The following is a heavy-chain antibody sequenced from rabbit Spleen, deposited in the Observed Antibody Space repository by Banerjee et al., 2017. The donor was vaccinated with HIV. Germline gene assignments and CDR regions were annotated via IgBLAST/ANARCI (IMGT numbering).Heavy chain of an antibody. Sequence: QSLEESGGGLVQPGGSLKLSCTASGFGFSSSYYMCWVRQAPGKGLEWIACIDSGSSGFTYFANWAKGRFTISKTSSTTVTLQMTSLTAADTATYFCVRDQAGDADFGPYYLNLWGPGTLVTV. V-gene: IGHV1S40*01. CDR2: IDSGSSGFT. CDR3: VRDQAGDADFGPYYLNL. D-gene: IGHD6-1*01. CDR1: GFGFSSSYY. J-gene: IGHJ4*01.